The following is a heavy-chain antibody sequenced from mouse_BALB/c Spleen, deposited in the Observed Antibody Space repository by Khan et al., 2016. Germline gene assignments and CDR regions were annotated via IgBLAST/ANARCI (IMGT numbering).Heavy chain of an antibody. Sequence: EVELVESGGGLVKPGGSLKLSCAASGFAFSSYDMSWVRQTPEKRLEWVAYISTGGSHTYYTDTVKGRFTISRDNANNTLYLHMNSLKSEDATMYYCERDWSDYRDGYAVDDWGQGTSVTVSS. V-gene: IGHV5-12-1*01. CDR3: ERDWSDYRDGYAVDD. CDR2: ISTGGSHT. CDR1: GFAFSSYD. J-gene: IGHJ4*01. D-gene: IGHD2-14*01.